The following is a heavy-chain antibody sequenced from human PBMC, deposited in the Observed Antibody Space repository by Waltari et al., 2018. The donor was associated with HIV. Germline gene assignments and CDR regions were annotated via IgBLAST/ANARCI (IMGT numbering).Heavy chain of an antibody. CDR1: GGSFSGYY. J-gene: IGHJ4*02. CDR3: ARGWRRAVAGEGLDY. D-gene: IGHD6-19*01. Sequence: QVQLQQWGAGLLKPSATLSLTCAVYGGSFSGYYWTWIRQPPGKGLEWIGEINHSGSTNYNPSIKGRVTISIDTSKNQISLKLSSVTAADTAVYYCARGWRRAVAGEGLDYWGQGTLVTVSS. V-gene: IGHV4-34*01. CDR2: INHSGST.